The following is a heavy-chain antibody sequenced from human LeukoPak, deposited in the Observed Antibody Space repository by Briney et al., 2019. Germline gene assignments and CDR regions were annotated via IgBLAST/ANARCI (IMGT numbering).Heavy chain of an antibody. CDR1: GFTFSSHA. V-gene: IGHV3-30-3*01. D-gene: IGHD5-24*01. CDR2: ISYDGSNK. Sequence: PGGSLRLSCAASGFTFSSHAMHWVRQAPGKGLEWVAVISYDGSNKYYADSVKGRFTISRDNSKNTLYLQMNSLRAEDTAVYYCASGVEMATIIYWGQGTLVTVSS. CDR3: ASGVEMATIIY. J-gene: IGHJ4*02.